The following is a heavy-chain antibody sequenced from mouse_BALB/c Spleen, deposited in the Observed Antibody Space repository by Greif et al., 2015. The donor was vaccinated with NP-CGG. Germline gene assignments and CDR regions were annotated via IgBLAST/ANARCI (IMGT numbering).Heavy chain of an antibody. Sequence: QAQLQQSGAELVKPGASVKMSCKASGYTFTSYWMHWVKQRPGQGLEWIGVIDPSDSYTSYNQKFKGKATLTVDTSSSTAYMQLSSRTSEDSAVYYCTVITTWFAYWGQGTLVTVSA. J-gene: IGHJ3*01. D-gene: IGHD2-4*01. V-gene: IGHV1S127*01. CDR2: IDPSDSYT. CDR1: GYTFTSYW. CDR3: TVITTWFAY.